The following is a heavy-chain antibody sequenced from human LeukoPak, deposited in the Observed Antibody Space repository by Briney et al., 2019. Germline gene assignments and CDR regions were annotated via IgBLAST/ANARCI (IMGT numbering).Heavy chain of an antibody. CDR2: INHSGGT. J-gene: IGHJ4*02. V-gene: IGHV4-34*01. CDR3: ARTNVEMATTFDY. CDR1: GGSFSGYS. D-gene: IGHD5-24*01. Sequence: PSETLSLTCAVYGGSFSGYSWSWIRQPPGKGLEWIGEINHSGGTSYNPSLKSRVTISVDTSKNQFSLRLSSVTAADTAVYYCARTNVEMATTFDYWGQGTLVTVSS.